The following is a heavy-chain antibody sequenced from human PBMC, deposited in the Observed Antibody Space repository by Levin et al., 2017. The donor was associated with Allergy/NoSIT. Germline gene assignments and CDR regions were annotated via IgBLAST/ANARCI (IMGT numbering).Heavy chain of an antibody. D-gene: IGHD6-13*01. CDR1: GFTFSSYG. CDR3: AKEIGSSWSVLVFLSSGMDV. Sequence: GESLKISCAASGFTFSSYGMHWVRQAPGKGLEWVAVISYDGSNKYYADSVKGRFTISRDNSKNTLYLQMNSLRAEDTAVYYCAKEIGSSWSVLVFLSSGMDVWGQGTTVTVSS. J-gene: IGHJ6*02. CDR2: ISYDGSNK. V-gene: IGHV3-30*18.